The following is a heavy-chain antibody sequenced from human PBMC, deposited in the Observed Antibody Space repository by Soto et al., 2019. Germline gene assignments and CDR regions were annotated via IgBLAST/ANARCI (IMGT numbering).Heavy chain of an antibody. CDR2: ISYDGSNK. J-gene: IGHJ4*02. CDR1: GFTFSSYA. V-gene: IGHV3-30-3*01. D-gene: IGHD4-17*01. Sequence: GGSLRLSCAASGFTFSSYAMHWVRQAPGKGLEWVAVISYDGSNKYYADSVKGRFTISRDNSKNTLYLQMNSLRAEDTAVYYCARAYGAPAPLFDYWGQGTLVTVSS. CDR3: ARAYGAPAPLFDY.